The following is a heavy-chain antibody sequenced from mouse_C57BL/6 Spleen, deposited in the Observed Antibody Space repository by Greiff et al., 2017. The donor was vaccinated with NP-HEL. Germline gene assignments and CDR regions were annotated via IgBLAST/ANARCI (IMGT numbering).Heavy chain of an antibody. J-gene: IGHJ3*01. CDR3: ARYDYGSSYAY. D-gene: IGHD1-1*01. Sequence: QVQLQQSGPELVKPGASVKISCKASGYAFSSSWMNWVKQRPGKGLEWIGRIYPGDGDTNYNGKFKGKATLTADKSSSTAYMQLSSLTSEDSAVYFCARYDYGSSYAYWGQGTLVTVSA. CDR1: GYAFSSSW. V-gene: IGHV1-82*01. CDR2: IYPGDGDT.